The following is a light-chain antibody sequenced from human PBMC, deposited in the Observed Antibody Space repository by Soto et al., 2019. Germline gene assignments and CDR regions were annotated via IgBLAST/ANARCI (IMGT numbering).Light chain of an antibody. CDR2: LGS. CDR1: QSLLHSSGRNY. CDR3: MQALQNPLT. Sequence: DIVMTQSPLSLPVTPGEPASISCRSSQSLLHSSGRNYLHWYLQKPGQSPQLLIYLGSNRASGVPDRFSGGGSGTDFTLKISRLESEDVGSYYCMQALQNPLTVGGGTKGDIK. J-gene: IGKJ4*01. V-gene: IGKV2-28*01.